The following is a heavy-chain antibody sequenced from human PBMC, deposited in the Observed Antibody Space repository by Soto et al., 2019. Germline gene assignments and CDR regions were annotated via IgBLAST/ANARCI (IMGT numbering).Heavy chain of an antibody. D-gene: IGHD6-19*01. J-gene: IGHJ4*02. V-gene: IGHV3-23*01. Sequence: PGGSLRLSCAASGFTFSNYWMHWVRQAPGKGLEWVSAISGSGVSTYYADSVKGRFTISRDNSKNTLYLQMNSLRAEDTAVYYRAKEYEYSSGWERIDYWGQGTLVTVSS. CDR1: GFTFSNYW. CDR3: AKEYEYSSGWERIDY. CDR2: ISGSGVST.